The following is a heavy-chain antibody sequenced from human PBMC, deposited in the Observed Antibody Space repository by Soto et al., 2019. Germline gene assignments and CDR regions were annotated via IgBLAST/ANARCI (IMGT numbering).Heavy chain of an antibody. CDR3: ARRDASAFFSFDN. CDR2: IGRGGDT. Sequence: EVQVLESGGGLVQPGGSLRLSCAVSGFTFDNNGMTWVRQTPGRGLEWVSAIGRGGDTFYADSVKGRFAISRDNSMKTLSLQMNSLRAEDTAIYFCARRDASAFFSFDNWGQGTLVTVSS. CDR1: GFTFDNNG. J-gene: IGHJ4*02. D-gene: IGHD2-2*01. V-gene: IGHV3-23*01.